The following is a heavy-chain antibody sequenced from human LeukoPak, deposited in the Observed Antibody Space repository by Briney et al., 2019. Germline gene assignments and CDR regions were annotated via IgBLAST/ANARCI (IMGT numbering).Heavy chain of an antibody. CDR2: INHSGST. V-gene: IGHV4-34*01. Sequence: SETLSLTCAVYGGSFSDYYWSWIRQPPGKGLEWIGEINHSGSTNYNPSLKSRVTISVDTSKNQFSLKLSSVTAADTAVYYCARGAHYYGSRSPIDYWGQGTLVTVSS. D-gene: IGHD3-10*01. CDR1: GGSFSDYY. J-gene: IGHJ4*02. CDR3: ARGAHYYGSRSPIDY.